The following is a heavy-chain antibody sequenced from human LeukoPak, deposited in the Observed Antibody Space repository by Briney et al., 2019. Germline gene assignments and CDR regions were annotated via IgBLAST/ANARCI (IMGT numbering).Heavy chain of an antibody. CDR1: GYTFTNYD. D-gene: IGHD7-27*01. J-gene: IGHJ4*02. CDR2: MSPNSGNT. Sequence: ASVKVSCKTSGYTFTNYDINWVRRATGGGGEWMGWMSPNSGNTGYAQKFQGRVAMTMDTSIRTAYMELSSLRSEDTAVYYCARTPPNWGADYWGQGTLVTVSS. CDR3: ARTPPNWGADY. V-gene: IGHV1-8*01.